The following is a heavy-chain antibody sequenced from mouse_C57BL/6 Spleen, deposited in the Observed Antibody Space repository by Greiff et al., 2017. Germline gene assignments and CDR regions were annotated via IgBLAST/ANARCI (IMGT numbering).Heavy chain of an antibody. CDR2: IDPSDSYT. D-gene: IGHD2-5*01. CDR3: AIIYSNYVGWCAY. J-gene: IGHJ3*01. CDR1: GYTFTSYW. Sequence: VQLQQPGAELVRPGTSVKLSCKASGYTFTSYWMHWVKQRPGKGLEWIGVIDPSDSYTNSNQKFKGKATLTVATSSSTAYMQLSSLTSDDSAVYYCAIIYSNYVGWCAYWGQGTLVTVSA. V-gene: IGHV1-59*01.